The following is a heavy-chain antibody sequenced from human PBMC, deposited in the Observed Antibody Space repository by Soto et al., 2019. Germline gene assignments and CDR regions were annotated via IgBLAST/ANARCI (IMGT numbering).Heavy chain of an antibody. CDR3: ARGGAHTAMANEY. CDR1: GFTFSSYW. Sequence: GGSLRLSCAASGFTFSSYWMHWVRQASGKGLVWVSRISTDGSITTYADSVKGRFTISRDNAKNTLYLRMNSLRAEDTAVYYCARGGAHTAMANEYWGQGALVTVSS. CDR2: ISTDGSIT. V-gene: IGHV3-74*01. J-gene: IGHJ4*02. D-gene: IGHD5-18*01.